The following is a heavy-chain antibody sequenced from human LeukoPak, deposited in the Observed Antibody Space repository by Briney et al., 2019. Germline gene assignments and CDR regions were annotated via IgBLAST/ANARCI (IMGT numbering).Heavy chain of an antibody. V-gene: IGHV1-69*13. CDR3: ARDLLGGYSYGLLDY. Sequence: SVKVSCKASGGTFISYAISWVRQAPGQGLEWMGGIIPIFGTANYAQKFQGRVTITADESTSTAYMELSSLRSEDTAVYYCARDLLGGYSYGLLDYWGQGTLVTVSS. CDR1: GGTFISYA. CDR2: IIPIFGTA. D-gene: IGHD5-18*01. J-gene: IGHJ4*02.